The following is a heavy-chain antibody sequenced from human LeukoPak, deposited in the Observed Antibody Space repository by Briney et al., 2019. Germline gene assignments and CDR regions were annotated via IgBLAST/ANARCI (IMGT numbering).Heavy chain of an antibody. V-gene: IGHV1-2*02. CDR3: ARSRMVRGVNDALDI. D-gene: IGHD3-10*01. CDR2: INPNSGGT. J-gene: IGHJ3*02. Sequence: WASVKVSCKASGYTFTGYYMHWVRQAPGQGLEWMGWINPNSGGTNYAQKFQGRVTMTRDTSISTAYMELSRLRSADTAVYYCARSRMVRGVNDALDIWGQGTMVTVSS. CDR1: GYTFTGYY.